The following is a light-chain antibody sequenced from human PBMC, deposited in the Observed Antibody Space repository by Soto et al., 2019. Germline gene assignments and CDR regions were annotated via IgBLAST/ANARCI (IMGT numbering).Light chain of an antibody. CDR2: GAS. J-gene: IGKJ1*01. Sequence: EIVMTQYPATLSVSPGESATLSCRASLDVNTNLAWYQQQPRQHPRLLIYGASTRATATPARFSGSGSVTDFTLTISSLQSEDFAVYYCQQYNDWPPRTFGQGTKVEIK. V-gene: IGKV3-15*01. CDR3: QQYNDWPPRT. CDR1: LDVNTN.